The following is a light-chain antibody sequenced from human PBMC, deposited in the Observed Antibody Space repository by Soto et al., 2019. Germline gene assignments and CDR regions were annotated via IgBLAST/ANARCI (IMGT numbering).Light chain of an antibody. CDR1: QSVS. J-gene: IGKJ1*01. CDR3: LQYGTSPKT. CDR2: GAF. V-gene: IGKV3-20*01. Sequence: EIVLTQSPGTLSLSPGERATLSCRASQSVSIAWYQQKPGQAPRLLIYGAFSRATGIPDRFSGSGSGTDFTLTIIRLEPEDFAVYYCLQYGTSPKTVGQGTKVDIK.